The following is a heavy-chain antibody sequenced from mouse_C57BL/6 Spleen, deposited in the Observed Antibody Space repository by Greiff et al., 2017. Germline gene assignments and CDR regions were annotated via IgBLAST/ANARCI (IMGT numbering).Heavy chain of an antibody. Sequence: EVMLVESGGDLVKPGGSLKLSCAASGFTFSSYGMSWVRQTPDKRLEWVATISSGGSYTYYPDSVQGRFTICRDNAKNTMYLQMSSLKSEDTAMYYCARRGSNYVDAMDDWGQGTSVTVSS. D-gene: IGHD2-5*01. CDR2: ISSGGSYT. CDR1: GFTFSSYG. J-gene: IGHJ4*01. V-gene: IGHV5-6*02. CDR3: ARRGSNYVDAMDD.